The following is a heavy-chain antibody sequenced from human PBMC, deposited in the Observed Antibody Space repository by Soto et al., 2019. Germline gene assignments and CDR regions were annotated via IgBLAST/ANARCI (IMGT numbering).Heavy chain of an antibody. V-gene: IGHV1-69*01. CDR3: ARDPRSITGTTSSEDFQH. CDR1: GGTFSGYA. D-gene: IGHD1-20*01. CDR2: IIPLLGIT. J-gene: IGHJ1*01. Sequence: QAQLMQSGAEVKKPGSSVKVSCKASGGTFSGYAINWVRQAPGQGLEWMGGIIPLLGITDYGQKFQGRITIAAAECTGTAYMDLRGLRSEDTAVYYWARDPRSITGTTSSEDFQHWGQGTLVSVSS.